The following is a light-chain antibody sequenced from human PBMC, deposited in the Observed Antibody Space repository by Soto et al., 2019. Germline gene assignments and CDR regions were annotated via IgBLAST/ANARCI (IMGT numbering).Light chain of an antibody. J-gene: IGKJ5*01. CDR2: DAS. V-gene: IGKV3-11*01. Sequence: EFVLTQSPATLSLSPGERATLSCRASQSVSTYLAWYQQKPGQAPRLLIYDASNRATGIPARFSGSGSGTDFTLTISSLEPEDFAVYYCQQRLNWQVTFGQGTRLEI. CDR1: QSVSTY. CDR3: QQRLNWQVT.